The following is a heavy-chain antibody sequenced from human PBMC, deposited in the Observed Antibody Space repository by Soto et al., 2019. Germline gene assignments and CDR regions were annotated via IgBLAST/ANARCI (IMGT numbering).Heavy chain of an antibody. D-gene: IGHD4-17*01. V-gene: IGHV3-23*01. Sequence: PGGSLRLSCAASGFTFNNFALSWVRQAPGKGLEWVSAISGGGDTTYYADSVKGRFTISRDNSKNMLYLQMNSLRAEDTAVYYCGKSGLDYSDGNWFDPWGQGILVTVSS. J-gene: IGHJ5*02. CDR3: GKSGLDYSDGNWFDP. CDR2: ISGGGDTT. CDR1: GFTFNNFA.